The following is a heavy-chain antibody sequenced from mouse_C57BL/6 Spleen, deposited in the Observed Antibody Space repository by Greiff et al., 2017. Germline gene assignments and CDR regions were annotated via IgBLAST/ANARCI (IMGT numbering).Heavy chain of an antibody. V-gene: IGHV1-82*01. J-gene: IGHJ4*01. CDR1: GYAFSSSW. CDR2: IFPGDGDT. CDR3: ARDYGSSSYYAMDY. D-gene: IGHD1-1*01. Sequence: VQRVESGPELVKPGASVKISCTASGYAFSSSWMNWVKQRPGKGLEWIGRIFPGDGDTTYNGTFKGKATLTADKSSSTAYMQLSSLTSEDSAVYCCARDYGSSSYYAMDYWGQGTSVTGAS.